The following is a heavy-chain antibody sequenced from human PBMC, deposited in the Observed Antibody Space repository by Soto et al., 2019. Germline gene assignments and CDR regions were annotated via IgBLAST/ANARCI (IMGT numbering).Heavy chain of an antibody. V-gene: IGHV1-69*06. Sequence: QVQLVQSGAEVKKPGSSVKVSCKSSGGTFGSYAISWVRQAPGQGLEWMGGVIPIFGTRHYAQKFHGRVTMTADIPTSTAYLELSSLKSADTAVYYCAKIRWTISLQEEDAIWGHGTLVTVYS. CDR2: VIPIFGTR. CDR1: GGTFGSYA. J-gene: IGHJ4*01. CDR3: AKIRWTISLQEEDAI. D-gene: IGHD2-15*01.